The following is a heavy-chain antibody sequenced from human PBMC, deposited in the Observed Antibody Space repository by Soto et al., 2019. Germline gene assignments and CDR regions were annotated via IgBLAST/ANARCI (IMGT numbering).Heavy chain of an antibody. Sequence: PGESLKISCKASGYIFTFFWIAWVRQMPGKGLEWMGIIYPGDSDTRYNPSFQGQVTISVDKSTSTAYLQWNSLKTSDTAIYYCARPEIFIRSNDYDYPFDLWCQGILVNVS. D-gene: IGHD3-22*01. J-gene: IGHJ5*02. V-gene: IGHV5-51*01. CDR3: ARPEIFIRSNDYDYPFDL. CDR1: GYIFTFFW. CDR2: IYPGDSDT.